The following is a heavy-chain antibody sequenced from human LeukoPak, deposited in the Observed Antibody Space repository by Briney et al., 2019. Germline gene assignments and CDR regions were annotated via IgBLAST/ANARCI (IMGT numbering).Heavy chain of an antibody. V-gene: IGHV3-30-3*01. CDR1: GFTFRSYA. CDR3: ARDLSGFDY. J-gene: IGHJ4*02. Sequence: GGSLRLSCAGSGFTFRSYAMHWVRQAPSKGLEWVAVISYDGSNKDYADSVKGRFTISRDNSKNTLFLQMNSLRAEDTAFYYCARDLSGFDYWGQGTLVTVSS. CDR2: ISYDGSNK.